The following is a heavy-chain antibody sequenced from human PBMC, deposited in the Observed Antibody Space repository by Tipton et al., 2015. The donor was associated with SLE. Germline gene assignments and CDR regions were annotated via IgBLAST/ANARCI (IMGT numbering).Heavy chain of an antibody. D-gene: IGHD3-10*01. CDR3: ASSRGADVFDI. CDR2: IYHSGST. CDR1: GGSISSGGYS. Sequence: LSCAVSGGSISSGGYSWTWIRQPPGKGLEWIGYIYHSGSTYYNPSLKSRVTISVDRSKNQFSLKLSSVTAADTAVYYCASSRGADVFDIWGQGTMVTVSS. J-gene: IGHJ3*02. V-gene: IGHV4-30-2*01.